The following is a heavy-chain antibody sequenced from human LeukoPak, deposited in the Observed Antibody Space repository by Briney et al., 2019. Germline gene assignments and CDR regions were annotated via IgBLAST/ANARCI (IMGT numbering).Heavy chain of an antibody. CDR1: GGSISSYY. CDR2: IYYSGST. D-gene: IGHD6-6*01. CDR3: ARVICSSSEYFDY. Sequence: SETLSLTCTVSGGSISSYYWSWIRQPPGKGLEWIEYIYYSGSTNYNPSLKSRVTISVDTSKNQFSLKLSSVTAADTAVYYCARVICSSSEYFDYWGQGTLVTVSS. J-gene: IGHJ4*02. V-gene: IGHV4-59*01.